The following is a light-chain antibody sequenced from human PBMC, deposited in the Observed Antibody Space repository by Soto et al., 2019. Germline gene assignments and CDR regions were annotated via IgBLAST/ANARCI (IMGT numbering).Light chain of an antibody. CDR3: QQCYTTPPT. J-gene: IGKJ2*01. Sequence: DIVMTQSPDSLAVFLGERATINCKSSQGVLYSSNNKNYLAWYQQKPGQPPKLLISWASVREYGVPDRFSGSGSGTDFTLTISSMQAEDVAVYYCQQCYTTPPTFGQGTKLEL. V-gene: IGKV4-1*01. CDR2: WAS. CDR1: QGVLYSSNNKNY.